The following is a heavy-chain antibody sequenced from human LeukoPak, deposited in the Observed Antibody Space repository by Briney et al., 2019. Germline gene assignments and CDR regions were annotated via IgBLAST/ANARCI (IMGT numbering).Heavy chain of an antibody. CDR2: IIPIFGTA. J-gene: IGHJ6*03. CDR1: GYTFTSYG. CDR3: AKNGDRGAYCSGGTCYPYYYYYMDV. D-gene: IGHD2-15*01. Sequence: ASVKVSCKASGYTFTSYGISWVRQAPGQGLEWMGGIIPIFGTANYAQKFQGRVTITADKSTSTAYMELSSLRSEDTAIYYCAKNGDRGAYCSGGTCYPYYYYYMDVWGKGTTVTISS. V-gene: IGHV1-69*06.